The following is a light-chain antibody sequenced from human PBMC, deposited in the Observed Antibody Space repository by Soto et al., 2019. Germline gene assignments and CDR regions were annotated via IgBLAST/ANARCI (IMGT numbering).Light chain of an antibody. J-gene: IGKJ1*01. V-gene: IGKV3-15*01. Sequence: EIVLTQSPATLSVSLGDSATLYCRASQSVSLSLDWYQRRPGQPPRLLIYGASTRATDIPARFIGSGSGTEFTLTISSLQSEDCAVYFCQQYHIWPSWTFGQGTKVELK. CDR3: QQYHIWPSWT. CDR2: GAS. CDR1: QSVSLS.